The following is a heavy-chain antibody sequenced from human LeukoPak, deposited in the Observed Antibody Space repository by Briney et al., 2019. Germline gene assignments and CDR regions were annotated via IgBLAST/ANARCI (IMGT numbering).Heavy chain of an antibody. J-gene: IGHJ4*02. CDR2: ISYDGSNK. V-gene: IGHV3-30*18. D-gene: IGHD3/OR15-3a*01. CDR3: AKDCAWTATFDY. Sequence: GGSLRLSCAASGFTFSSYGMHWVRQAPGKGLEWVAVISYDGSNKYYADSVKGRFTISRDNSKNTLYLQMNSLRAEDTAVYYCAKDCAWTATFDYWGQGTLVTVSS. CDR1: GFTFSSYG.